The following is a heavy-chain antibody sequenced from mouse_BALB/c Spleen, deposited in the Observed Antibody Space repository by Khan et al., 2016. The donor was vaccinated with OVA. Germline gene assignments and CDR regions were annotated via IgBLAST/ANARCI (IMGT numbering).Heavy chain of an antibody. D-gene: IGHD2-4*01. V-gene: IGHV2-2*03. CDR2: IWSGGST. CDR1: GFSLNYYG. Sequence: QVQLKESGPGLVQPSQSLSITCTVSGFSLNYYGVHWVRQSPGKGLEWLGVIWSGGSTDYNAPFISRLSISKDNSKSQVFFKMNSLQSNDTAIYYCARNYDYDEGLAYWGQGTLVTGSA. CDR3: ARNYDYDEGLAY. J-gene: IGHJ3*01.